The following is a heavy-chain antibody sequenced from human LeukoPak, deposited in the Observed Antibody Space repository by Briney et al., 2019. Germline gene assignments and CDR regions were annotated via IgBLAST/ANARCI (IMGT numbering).Heavy chain of an antibody. CDR3: ARGLADWNDVEAFDI. CDR1: GGSISSGDLS. J-gene: IGHJ3*02. Sequence: SQTLSLTCAVSGGSISSGDLSWSWIRQPPGKGLEWIGYIYYSGSTYYNPSLKSRVTISVDTSKNQFSLKLSSVTAADTAVYYCARGLADWNDVEAFDIWGQGTMVTVSS. CDR2: IYYSGST. V-gene: IGHV4-30-4*07. D-gene: IGHD1-1*01.